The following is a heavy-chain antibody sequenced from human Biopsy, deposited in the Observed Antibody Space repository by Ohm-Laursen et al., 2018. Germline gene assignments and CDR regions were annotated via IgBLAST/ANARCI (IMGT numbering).Heavy chain of an antibody. J-gene: IGHJ2*01. D-gene: IGHD2-21*02. CDR1: RGSISSNF. CDR2: MSNSGST. Sequence: GTLSLTCTISRGSISSNFWSWIRQPPGKGLEWIGYMSNSGSTNYNPSLKSRVTISMDAPKNQFSLNLNSVTAADTAVYYCARVSVTAYTLPRWSFDLWGRGTLVTVSS. CDR3: ARVSVTAYTLPRWSFDL. V-gene: IGHV4-59*01.